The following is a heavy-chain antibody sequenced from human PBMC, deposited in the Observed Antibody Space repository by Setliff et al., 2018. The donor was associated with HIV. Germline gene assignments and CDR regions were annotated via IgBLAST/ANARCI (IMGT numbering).Heavy chain of an antibody. Sequence: PSETLSLTCTVSGGSITSQTYYWAWIRQPPGRGLEWIANFYYSGTTHYSSSLKSRVTVSLHTSRNQLSLRLTSVTAADTAVYYCARLSKYYDFWTPDSWGQGTLVTVSS. J-gene: IGHJ4*02. D-gene: IGHD3-3*01. CDR2: FYYSGTT. CDR1: GGSITSQTYY. V-gene: IGHV4-39*07. CDR3: ARLSKYYDFWTPDS.